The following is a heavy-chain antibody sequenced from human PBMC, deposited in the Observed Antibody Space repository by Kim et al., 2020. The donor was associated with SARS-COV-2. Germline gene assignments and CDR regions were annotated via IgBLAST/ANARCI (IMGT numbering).Heavy chain of an antibody. D-gene: IGHD2-2*01. CDR3: ARDRWEEYCRSIRCSMFDY. CDR2: IWYDGSKK. V-gene: IGHV3-33*01. Sequence: GGSLRLSCTASRFTFSTYGMHWVRQAPGKGLEWVAVIWYDGSKKFYADSVKGRFTISRDNSKNTLYLEMNSLRDEDTAVYYCARDRWEEYCRSIRCSMFDYWGQGTLVTVSS. J-gene: IGHJ4*02. CDR1: RFTFSTYG.